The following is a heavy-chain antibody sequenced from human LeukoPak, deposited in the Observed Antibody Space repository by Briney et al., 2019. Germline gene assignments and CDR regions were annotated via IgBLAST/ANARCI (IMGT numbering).Heavy chain of an antibody. Sequence: SETLSLTCTVSGGSISSYYWSWIRQPPGKGLEWIGYIYYSGSTNYNPSLKSRGTISVDTSKNQFSLKLSSVTAADTAVYYCARGAIPGQFQHWGQGTLVTVSS. CDR3: ARGAIPGQFQH. CDR1: GGSISSYY. V-gene: IGHV4-59*01. J-gene: IGHJ1*01. D-gene: IGHD2-21*01. CDR2: IYYSGST.